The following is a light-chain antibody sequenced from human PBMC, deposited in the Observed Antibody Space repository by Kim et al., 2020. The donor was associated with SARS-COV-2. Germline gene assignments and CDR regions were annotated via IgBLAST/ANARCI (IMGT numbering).Light chain of an antibody. Sequence: IVMTQSPDILSVSPGEGATLSCRASQSVSTYLAWYQQNAGQPPRLLIYGASTRATGIPARFAGSGSGTEFTLTISSLQSEDFAVYYCQQYNSWPRTFGQGTKVDIK. J-gene: IGKJ1*01. CDR2: GAS. CDR3: QQYNSWPRT. CDR1: QSVSTY. V-gene: IGKV3-15*01.